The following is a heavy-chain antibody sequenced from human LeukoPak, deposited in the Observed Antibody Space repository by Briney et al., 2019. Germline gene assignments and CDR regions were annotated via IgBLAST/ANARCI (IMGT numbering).Heavy chain of an antibody. Sequence: TGGSLRLSCAASGFTFSSYWMSWVRQAPGKGLEWVANIKQDGSEKYYVDSVKGRFTISRDNSKNTLYLQMNGLRAEDTAVYYCASGRYCSGGSCYDAFDIWGQGTMVTVSS. CDR3: ASGRYCSGGSCYDAFDI. J-gene: IGHJ3*02. D-gene: IGHD2-15*01. CDR2: IKQDGSEK. CDR1: GFTFSSYW. V-gene: IGHV3-7*02.